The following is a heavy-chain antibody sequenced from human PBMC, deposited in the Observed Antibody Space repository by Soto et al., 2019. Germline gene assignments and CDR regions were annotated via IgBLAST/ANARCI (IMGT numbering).Heavy chain of an antibody. CDR2: INPISPTT. D-gene: IGHD3-22*01. CDR1: GDIFNNSA. CDR3: ARGAFSSVYRFYY. Sequence: GASVKGSCKASGDIFNNSAINWARQAPGQGLEWMGTINPISPTTKYAQKFQGRVTITADKSTSTAYLELSRLRSEDTAMYYCARGAFSSVYRFYYWGQGTLFAVCS. J-gene: IGHJ4*02. V-gene: IGHV1-69*06.